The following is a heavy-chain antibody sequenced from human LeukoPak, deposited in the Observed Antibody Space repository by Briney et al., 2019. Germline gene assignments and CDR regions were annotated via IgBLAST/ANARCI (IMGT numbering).Heavy chain of an antibody. V-gene: IGHV3-13*01. CDR1: GFTFSSYD. J-gene: IGHJ6*02. CDR3: AGVRNYYGMDV. Sequence: GGSLRLSCAASGFTFSSYDMHWVRQATGKGLEWVSAIGTAGDTYYPGSVKGRFTISRENAKNSLYLQMNSLRAEDTAVYYCAGVRNYYGMDVWGQGTTVTVSS. CDR2: IGTAGDT.